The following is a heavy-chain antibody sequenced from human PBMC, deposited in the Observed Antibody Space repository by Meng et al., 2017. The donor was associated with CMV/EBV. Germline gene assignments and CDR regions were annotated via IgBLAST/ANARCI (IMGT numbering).Heavy chain of an antibody. CDR1: GYSFTSYW. CDR3: ARHDWNYRSHYYYGMDV. V-gene: IGHV5-51*01. CDR2: IYPGDSDT. D-gene: IGHD1-7*01. J-gene: IGHJ6*02. Sequence: KVSCKGSGYSFTSYWIGWVRQMPGKGLEWMGIIYPGDSDTRYSPSFQGQVTISADKSISTACLQWSSLKASDTATYYCARHDWNYRSHYYYGMDVWGQGTTVTVSS.